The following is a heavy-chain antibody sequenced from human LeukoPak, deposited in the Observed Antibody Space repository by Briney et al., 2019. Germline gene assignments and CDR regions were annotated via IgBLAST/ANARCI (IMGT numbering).Heavy chain of an antibody. CDR2: INPNSGGT. D-gene: IGHD3-16*01. Sequence: ASVKVSCKASRYTFTGYYMHWVRQAPGQGLEWLGRINPNSGGTNYAQKFQGRVTMTRDTSISTAYMELSRLRSDDTAVYYCASWGEVIGAFDIWGQGTMVTVSS. CDR1: RYTFTGYY. J-gene: IGHJ3*02. V-gene: IGHV1-2*06. CDR3: ASWGEVIGAFDI.